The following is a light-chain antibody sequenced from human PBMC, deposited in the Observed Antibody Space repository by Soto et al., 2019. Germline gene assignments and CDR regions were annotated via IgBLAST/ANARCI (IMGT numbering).Light chain of an antibody. J-gene: IGLJ3*02. CDR2: RNN. V-gene: IGLV1-47*01. CDR1: NSNIGSNY. Sequence: QSVLTQPPSASGTPGQRVTISCSGGNSNIGSNYVYWYQQLPGTAPKLLIYRNNQRPSGVPDRFSGSKSGTSASLAISGLRSEDEADYYCVAWDDSLSGPVFGGGTKLTVL. CDR3: VAWDDSLSGPV.